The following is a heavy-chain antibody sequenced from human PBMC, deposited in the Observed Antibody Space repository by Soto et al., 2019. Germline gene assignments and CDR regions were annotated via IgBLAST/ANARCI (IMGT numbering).Heavy chain of an antibody. V-gene: IGHV4-59*01. D-gene: IGHD6-25*01. CDR1: GGSISSYY. Sequence: SETLSLTCTVSGGSISSYYWSWIRQPPGKGLEWIGYIYYSGSTNYNPSLKSRVTISVDTSKNQFSLKLSSVTAADTAVYYCARGDSSVALGFYYGMDVWGQGTTVTVSS. J-gene: IGHJ6*02. CDR3: ARGDSSVALGFYYGMDV. CDR2: IYYSGST.